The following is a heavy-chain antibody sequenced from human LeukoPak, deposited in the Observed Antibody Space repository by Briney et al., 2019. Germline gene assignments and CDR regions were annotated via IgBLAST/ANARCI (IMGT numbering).Heavy chain of an antibody. Sequence: ASVKVSCKASGYTFTGYYMHWVRQAPGQGLEWMGWINPNSGGTNYAQKFQGRVTMTRHTSISTAYMELSRLRSDDTAVYYCARVSISGSRLNWFDPWGQGTLVTVSS. D-gene: IGHD1-26*01. J-gene: IGHJ5*02. V-gene: IGHV1-2*02. CDR2: INPNSGGT. CDR1: GYTFTGYY. CDR3: ARVSISGSRLNWFDP.